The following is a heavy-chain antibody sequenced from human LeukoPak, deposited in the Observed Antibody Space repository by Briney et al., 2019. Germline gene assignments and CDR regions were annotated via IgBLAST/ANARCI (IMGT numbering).Heavy chain of an antibody. V-gene: IGHV3-66*01. J-gene: IGHJ4*02. CDR3: ARVDYGDLPFDY. Sequence: PGGSLRLSCAASGFTVSNNYMSWVRQAPGKGLEWVSLIYSGGSTSYADSVKGRFTISRDNSKNTLYLQMNSLRAEDTAVYYCARVDYGDLPFDYWGQGTLVTVSS. D-gene: IGHD4-17*01. CDR2: IYSGGST. CDR1: GFTVSNNY.